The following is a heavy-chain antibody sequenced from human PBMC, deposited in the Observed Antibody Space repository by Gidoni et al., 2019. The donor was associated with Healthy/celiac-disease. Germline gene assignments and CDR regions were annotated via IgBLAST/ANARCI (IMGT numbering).Heavy chain of an antibody. D-gene: IGHD5-18*01. Sequence: VRQAPGKGLEWVSYISSSGSTIYYADSVKGRFTISRDNAKNSLYLQMNSLRAEDTAVYYCARDYVRGYSYGYFDYWGQGTLVTVSS. CDR3: ARDYVRGYSYGYFDY. V-gene: IGHV3-48*03. CDR2: ISSSGSTI. J-gene: IGHJ4*02.